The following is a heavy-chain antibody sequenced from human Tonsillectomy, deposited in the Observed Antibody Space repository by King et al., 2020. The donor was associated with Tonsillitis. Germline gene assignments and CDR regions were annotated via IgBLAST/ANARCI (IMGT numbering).Heavy chain of an antibody. CDR1: GFTFSGSA. D-gene: IGHD3-10*01. CDR3: TRPHYYGSGSYSDY. CDR2: IRSKANSYAT. V-gene: IGHV3-73*02. Sequence: VQLVESGGGLVQPGGSLKLSCAASGFTFSGSAMHWVRQASGKGLEWVGRIRSKANSYATAYAASVKDRFTISRDDSKNTTYLQMNSLKTEDTAVYYCTRPHYYGSGSYSDYWGQGALVTVSS. J-gene: IGHJ4*02.